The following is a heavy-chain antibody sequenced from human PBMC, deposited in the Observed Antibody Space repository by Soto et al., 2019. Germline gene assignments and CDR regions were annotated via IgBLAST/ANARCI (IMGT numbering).Heavy chain of an antibody. V-gene: IGHV1-69*13. CDR1: GGTFSSYA. J-gene: IGHJ5*02. CDR3: ARDYGYSGSWFDP. CDR2: IIPIFGTA. Sequence: SVKVSFRASGGTFSSYAISWVRQAPGQGLEWMGGIIPIFGTAKYAQKFQGRVTITADESTSTAYMELSSLRSEDTAVYYCARDYGYSGSWFDPWGQGTLVTVSS. D-gene: IGHD1-26*01.